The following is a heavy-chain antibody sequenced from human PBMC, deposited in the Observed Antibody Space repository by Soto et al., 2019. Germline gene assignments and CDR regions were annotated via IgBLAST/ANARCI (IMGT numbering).Heavy chain of an antibody. J-gene: IGHJ1*01. CDR1: GFIFSDYA. Sequence: GGSLRLSCVASGFIFSDYAMHWARQAPGKGLEWVALISPAGTNQYYADSVKGRFTISRDNSKNTLYLQMNSLRPEDTGLYYCARENSRISPRLFQHWGHGTLVTVSS. CDR2: ISPAGTNQ. V-gene: IGHV3-30-3*01. D-gene: IGHD6-6*01. CDR3: ARENSRISPRLFQH.